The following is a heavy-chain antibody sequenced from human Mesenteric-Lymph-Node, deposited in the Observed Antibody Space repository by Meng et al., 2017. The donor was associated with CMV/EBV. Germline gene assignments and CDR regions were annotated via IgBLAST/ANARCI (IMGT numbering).Heavy chain of an antibody. CDR3: ARSHDSYHSGRSGIF. CDR1: GFTVSRNY. Sequence: GESLKISCEVSGFTVSRNYMSWLRQAPGKGLEWVSLIYSGGTTTYADSVKGRFTISRDNAKSSLYLQMNSLRVEDTAVYYCARSHDSYHSGRSGIFWDQGTLVTVSS. V-gene: IGHV3-66*01. D-gene: IGHD3-10*01. J-gene: IGHJ4*02. CDR2: IYSGGTT.